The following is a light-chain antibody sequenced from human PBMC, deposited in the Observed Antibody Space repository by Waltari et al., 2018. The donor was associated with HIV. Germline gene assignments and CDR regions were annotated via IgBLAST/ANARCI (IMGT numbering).Light chain of an antibody. CDR1: RSDVGAYNY. Sequence: QSALTQPASVSGSPGQSITISCTGTRSDVGAYNYVSWYQQHPGHATKLIMYDVNYLPAAISRRFSGSKSGNTASLTISGLQAEDEADYYCSSYTGSDTLLGVFGTGTKVTVL. V-gene: IGLV2-14*01. CDR3: SSYTGSDTLLGV. CDR2: DVN. J-gene: IGLJ1*01.